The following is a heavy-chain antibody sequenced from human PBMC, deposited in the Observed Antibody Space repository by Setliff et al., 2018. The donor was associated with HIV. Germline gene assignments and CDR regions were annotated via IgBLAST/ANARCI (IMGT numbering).Heavy chain of an antibody. V-gene: IGHV3-48*01. CDR2: ITGTGTTV. Sequence: GGSLRLSCAASGFTFSSYAMSWVRQAPGKGLEWVSYITGTGTTVSYADSVRGRFIISRDSVRNVMYLQMKSLRVEDTAVYYCARDQLRIPERWDFDFWGQGTLVTVSS. J-gene: IGHJ4*02. D-gene: IGHD2-2*01. CDR1: GFTFSSYA. CDR3: ARDQLRIPERWDFDF.